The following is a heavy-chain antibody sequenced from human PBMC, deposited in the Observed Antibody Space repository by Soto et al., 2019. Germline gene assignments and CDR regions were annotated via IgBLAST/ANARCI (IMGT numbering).Heavy chain of an antibody. CDR2: IYYSGST. V-gene: IGHV4-61*01. CDR1: GGSVSSGSYY. CDR3: AKKEYNWNDGGYYYYGMDV. J-gene: IGHJ6*02. D-gene: IGHD1-1*01. Sequence: SETLSLTCTVSGGSVSSGSYYWSWIRQPPGKGLEWIGYIYYSGSTNYNPSLKSRVTISVDTSKNQFSLKLSSVTAADTAVYYCAKKEYNWNDGGYYYYGMDVWGQGTTVTVSS.